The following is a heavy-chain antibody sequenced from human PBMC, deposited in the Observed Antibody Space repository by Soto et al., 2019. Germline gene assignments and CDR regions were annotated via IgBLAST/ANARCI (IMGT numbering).Heavy chain of an antibody. J-gene: IGHJ4*02. Sequence: QVQLVQSGAEVKKPGASVKVSCKASGYTFTSYGISWVRQAPGQGLEWMGWISAYTGNTNYAQKLQGRVTMTTDTSTSTAYMELRSLRSDDTAVYYCASTKGVAGATGQFDYWGQGTLVTVSS. CDR1: GYTFTSYG. D-gene: IGHD6-19*01. CDR2: ISAYTGNT. V-gene: IGHV1-18*01. CDR3: ASTKGVAGATGQFDY.